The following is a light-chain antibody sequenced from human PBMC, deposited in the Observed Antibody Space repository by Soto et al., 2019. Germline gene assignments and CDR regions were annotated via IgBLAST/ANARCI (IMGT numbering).Light chain of an antibody. CDR2: GAS. V-gene: IGKV3-20*01. J-gene: IGKJ4*01. CDR3: QQYGSSPLT. Sequence: IVFTQSPCTLSVSPGERATLSCRASQSVSSSYLAWYQQKPGQAPRLLIYGASSRATGIPDRFSGSGSGTDFTLTISRLEPEDFAVYYCQQYGSSPLTFGGGTKVDIK. CDR1: QSVSSSY.